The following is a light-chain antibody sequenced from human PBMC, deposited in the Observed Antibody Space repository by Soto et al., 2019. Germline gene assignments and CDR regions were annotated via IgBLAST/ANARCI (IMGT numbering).Light chain of an antibody. V-gene: IGKV3-15*01. CDR3: QQYNNWPPWT. J-gene: IGKJ1*01. CDR2: GAS. CDR1: QSVSSN. Sequence: EIVMTQSPATLSVSPGERATLSCRASQSVSSNLAWYQQKPGQAPRLLIYGASTRATGIPARFSGSGSGTEFTLPISSLQSEDCALYYCQQYNNWPPWTFGQGTKVEIK.